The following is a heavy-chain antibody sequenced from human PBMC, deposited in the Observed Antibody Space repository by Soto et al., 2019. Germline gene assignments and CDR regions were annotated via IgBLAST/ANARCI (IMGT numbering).Heavy chain of an antibody. D-gene: IGHD6-13*01. Sequence: QVQLVQSGAEVKKPGSSVNVSCKASGGTFSSYAISWVRQAPGQGLEWMGGIIPIFGTANYAQKFQGRVTITADESTSTAYMELSSLRSEDTAVYYCARASAGAAAGEKGFDYWGQGTLVTVSS. J-gene: IGHJ4*02. CDR3: ARASAGAAAGEKGFDY. CDR2: IIPIFGTA. V-gene: IGHV1-69*01. CDR1: GGTFSSYA.